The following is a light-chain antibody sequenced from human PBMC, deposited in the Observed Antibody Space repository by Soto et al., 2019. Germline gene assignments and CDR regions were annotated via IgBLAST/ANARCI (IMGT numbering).Light chain of an antibody. CDR2: AAS. J-gene: IGKJ1*01. Sequence: DIQMTQSPSSLSAVVGDRVTITCRASRGIGDRLAWFQQKPGKAPQFLIQAASILQSGVPLRFSGSGSGKEFILSIDRLHPEDIATSCCLQVSSFRRPCGPGTKVDIK. CDR1: RGIGDR. V-gene: IGKV1-12*01. CDR3: LQVSSFRRP.